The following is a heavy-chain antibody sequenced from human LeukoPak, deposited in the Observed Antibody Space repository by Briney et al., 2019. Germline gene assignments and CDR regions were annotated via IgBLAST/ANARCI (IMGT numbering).Heavy chain of an antibody. V-gene: IGHV4-4*07. CDR2: IYTSGST. Sequence: SETLSLTCTVSGGSISNYYWSWIPQPAGKGLEWIGRIYTSGSTNYNPSLKSRVTISVDKSKNQFSLQLSSVTAADTAVYYCARDQATAIHSTHYYYVDVWGKGTTVTVSS. CDR3: ARDQATAIHSTHYYYVDV. J-gene: IGHJ6*03. CDR1: GGSISNYY. D-gene: IGHD2-2*02.